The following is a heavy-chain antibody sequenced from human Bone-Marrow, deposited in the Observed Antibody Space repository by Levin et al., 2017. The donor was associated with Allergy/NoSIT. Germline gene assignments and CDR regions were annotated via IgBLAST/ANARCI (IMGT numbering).Heavy chain of an antibody. J-gene: IGHJ4*02. D-gene: IGHD3-10*01. Sequence: GESLKISCAASGFTVSNNYMSWVRQAPGKGLEWVSLIYSGGSTNYADSVKGRFTISRDNSKNTVYLQMNSLRAEDTAVYYCAGGPSRGYWGQGTLVTVSS. CDR2: IYSGGST. V-gene: IGHV3-53*01. CDR1: GFTVSNNY. CDR3: AGGPSRGY.